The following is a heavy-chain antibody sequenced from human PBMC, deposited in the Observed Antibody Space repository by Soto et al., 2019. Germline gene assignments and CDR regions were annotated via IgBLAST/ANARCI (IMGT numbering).Heavy chain of an antibody. CDR3: SSWEHNKEACDS. Sequence: QVQLQESGPGLVKASQTLSLTCTVSGGSISSGSYYWSWIRQPPGKGLEWIGYSYYQGSAYYNQSLKSRVVILVDTSKNQFSLKLSSVAAADTSLYYCSSWEHNKEACDSWGQGTLVTVSS. J-gene: IGHJ4*02. V-gene: IGHV4-30-4*01. CDR1: GGSISSGSYY. CDR2: SYYQGSA. D-gene: IGHD1-26*01.